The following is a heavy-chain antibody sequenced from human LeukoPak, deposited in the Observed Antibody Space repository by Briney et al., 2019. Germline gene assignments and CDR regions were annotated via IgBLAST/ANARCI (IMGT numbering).Heavy chain of an antibody. CDR1: GFTFSSYG. CDR2: ISYDGSNK. J-gene: IGHJ1*01. V-gene: IGHV3-30*18. D-gene: IGHD4-17*01. Sequence: PGRSLRLSCAASGFTFSSYGMHWVRQAPGKGLEWVAVISYDGSNKYYADSVKGRFTISRDNSKNTLYLQMNSLRAEDTAVYYCAKVGTVTTPTEYFQHWGQGTLVTVSS. CDR3: AKVGTVTTPTEYFQH.